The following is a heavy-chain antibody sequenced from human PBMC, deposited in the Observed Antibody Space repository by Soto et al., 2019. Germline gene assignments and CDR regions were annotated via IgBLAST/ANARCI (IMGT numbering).Heavy chain of an antibody. Sequence: XVKVSCKASGFTFTSSAMQWVRQARGQRLEWIGWIVVGSGNTNYAQKFQERVTITRDMSTSTAYMELSSLRSEDTAVYYCAATGTFALGYYYMDVWGKGTTVTVSS. D-gene: IGHD1-7*01. J-gene: IGHJ6*03. CDR2: IVVGSGNT. CDR1: GFTFTSSA. CDR3: AATGTFALGYYYMDV. V-gene: IGHV1-58*02.